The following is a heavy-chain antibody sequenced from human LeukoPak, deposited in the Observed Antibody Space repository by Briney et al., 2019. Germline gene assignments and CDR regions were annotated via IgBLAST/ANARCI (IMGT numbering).Heavy chain of an antibody. CDR2: IYYTGNT. CDR1: GVSISSSYSY. V-gene: IGHV4-39*01. CDR3: ARQTGSGLFILP. Sequence: PSETLSLTCTVSGVSISSSYSYWGWIRQPPGMGLEWIGSIYYTGNTYYNASLKSQVSISIDTSKNQFSLKLTSVIAADTAVYYCARQTGSGLFILPGGQGTLVTVPS. J-gene: IGHJ4*02. D-gene: IGHD3/OR15-3a*01.